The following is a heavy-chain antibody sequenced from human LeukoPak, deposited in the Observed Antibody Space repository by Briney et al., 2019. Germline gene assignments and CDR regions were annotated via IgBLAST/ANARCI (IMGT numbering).Heavy chain of an antibody. D-gene: IGHD2-2*01. J-gene: IGHJ4*02. V-gene: IGHV3-48*03. CDR3: ARDTDCSSTNCYGPTYFGC. CDR1: GFPFSSYE. CDR2: ISSGGSTV. Sequence: GGSLRLSCAASGFPFSSYEMNWVRQAPGKGLEWLSYISSGGSTVFYADSVKGRFTISRDNAKNSLYLQMNSLRAEDTAVYYCARDTDCSSTNCYGPTYFGCWGQGTLVTVSS.